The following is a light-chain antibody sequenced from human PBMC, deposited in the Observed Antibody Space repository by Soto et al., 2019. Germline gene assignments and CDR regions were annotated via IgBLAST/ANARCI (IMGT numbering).Light chain of an antibody. Sequence: QMTQSPSSLSASVGDRVIITCRADHSINNYLNWYQQKPGQVPKLLIYAASTLQSGVPSRFSGSGSGRVFTLTINSLQPEDFATYYCQQSYSTLATFGRGTRVEI. J-gene: IGKJ1*01. V-gene: IGKV1-39*01. CDR2: AAS. CDR1: HSINNY. CDR3: QQSYSTLAT.